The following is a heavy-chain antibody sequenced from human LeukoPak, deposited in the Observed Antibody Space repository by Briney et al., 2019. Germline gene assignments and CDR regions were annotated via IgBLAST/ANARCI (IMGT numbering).Heavy chain of an antibody. CDR1: GGSISSSSYY. D-gene: IGHD3-22*01. Sequence: PSETLPLTCTVSGGSISSSSYYWGWIRQPPGKGLEWIGSIYYSGSTYYNPSLNSRVTISVDTSNNQFSLQLSSVTGADTAVYYCARHVDYYDSSGYYPGAFDIWGQGTMVTVSS. J-gene: IGHJ3*02. V-gene: IGHV4-39*01. CDR3: ARHVDYYDSSGYYPGAFDI. CDR2: IYYSGST.